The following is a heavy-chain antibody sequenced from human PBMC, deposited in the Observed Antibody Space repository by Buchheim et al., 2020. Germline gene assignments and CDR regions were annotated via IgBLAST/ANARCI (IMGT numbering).Heavy chain of an antibody. Sequence: QVQLVESGGGVVQPGRSLRLSCAASGFTFRSYGMHWVRQAPGKGLEWVAVIWYDGSNKYYADSVKGRFTISRDNSKNTLYLQMNSLRAEDTAVYYCARDEEPDSVGGGFDYWGQGTL. J-gene: IGHJ4*02. CDR2: IWYDGSNK. D-gene: IGHD3-16*01. CDR3: ARDEEPDSVGGGFDY. CDR1: GFTFRSYG. V-gene: IGHV3-33*01.